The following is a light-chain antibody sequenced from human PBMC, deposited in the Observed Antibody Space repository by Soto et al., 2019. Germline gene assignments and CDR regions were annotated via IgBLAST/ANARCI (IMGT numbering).Light chain of an antibody. Sequence: IVLKQSPGTLYLSPGERATLSCRASQSVSSYLAWYQQKPGQAHRLLICGASTWATGIPDRFSGSGSGTDFTLTISRAAPEYVAVYYCQPYSGPPRTVDERNKVETK. J-gene: IGKJ1*01. CDR2: GAS. CDR3: QPYSGPPRT. CDR1: QSVSSY. V-gene: IGKV3-20*01.